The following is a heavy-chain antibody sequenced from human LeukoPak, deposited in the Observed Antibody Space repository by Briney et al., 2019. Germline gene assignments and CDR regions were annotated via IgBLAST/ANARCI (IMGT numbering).Heavy chain of an antibody. D-gene: IGHD3-22*01. Sequence: SVKVSCXASGGTFSSYTISWVRQAPGQGLEWMGRIIPILGIANYAQKFQGRVTITADKSTSTAYMELSSLRSEDTAVYYCARDGETYYYDSSGSPIWGQRTMVTVSS. J-gene: IGHJ3*02. CDR1: GGTFSSYT. V-gene: IGHV1-69*04. CDR2: IIPILGIA. CDR3: ARDGETYYYDSSGSPI.